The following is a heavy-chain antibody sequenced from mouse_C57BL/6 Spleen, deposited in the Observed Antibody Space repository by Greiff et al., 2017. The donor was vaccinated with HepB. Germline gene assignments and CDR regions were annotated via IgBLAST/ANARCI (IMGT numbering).Heavy chain of an antibody. J-gene: IGHJ4*01. CDR1: GFTFSDYY. D-gene: IGHD1-1*01. CDR2: INYDGSST. CDR3: ARDSRDYEGAMDY. V-gene: IGHV5-16*01. Sequence: EVMLVESEGGLVQPGSSMKLSCTASGFTFSDYYMAWVRQVPEKGLEWVANINYDGSSTYYLDSLKSRFIISRDNAKNILYLQMSSLKSEDTATYYCARDSRDYEGAMDYWGQGTSVTVSS.